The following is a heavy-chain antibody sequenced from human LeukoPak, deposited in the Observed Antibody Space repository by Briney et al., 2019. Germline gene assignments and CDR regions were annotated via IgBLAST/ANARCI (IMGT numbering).Heavy chain of an antibody. CDR2: IYYSGST. CDR3: ARGRGDYTLCYFDF. V-gene: IGHV4-39*01. D-gene: IGHD4-17*01. Sequence: SETLSLTCTVSGGSISSTHEYWGWIRQPPGKGLEWIGSIYYSGSTYYNQSLKSRVTISVDTSKKQFSLKLSSVTAADTAVYYCARGRGDYTLCYFDFWGQGTLVTVSS. CDR1: GGSISSTHEY. J-gene: IGHJ4*02.